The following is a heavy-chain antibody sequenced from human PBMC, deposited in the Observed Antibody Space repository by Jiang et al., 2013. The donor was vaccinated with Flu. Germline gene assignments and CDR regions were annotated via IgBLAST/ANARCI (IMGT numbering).Heavy chain of an antibody. V-gene: IGHV4-39*07. J-gene: IGHJ4*02. CDR1: GASFSGSNSY. CDR2: VYYSGST. Sequence: GLVKPSETLSLTCTVSGASFSGSNSYWGWIRQPPGKGLEWIGSVYYSGSTYYNPSLKSRVTISVDTSKKQFSLKLSSVTAADTAVYYCASQHWDHGVGSYYMSHWGQGTLVTVSS. CDR3: ASQHWDHGVGSYYMSH. D-gene: IGHD3-10*01.